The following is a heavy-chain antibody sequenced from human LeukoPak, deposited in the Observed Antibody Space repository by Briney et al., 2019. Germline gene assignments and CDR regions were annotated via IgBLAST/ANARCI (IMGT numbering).Heavy chain of an antibody. CDR3: ARPGASGWYEYAFDI. CDR2: IYPGDSDT. D-gene: IGHD6-19*01. J-gene: IGHJ3*02. V-gene: IGHV5-51*01. Sequence: RGESLKISCKGSGYSFTSYWIGWVRQMPGKGLEWMGIIYPGDSDTRYSPSFQGQVTISADKSISTAYLQWSSLKASDTAMYYCARPGASGWYEYAFDIWGQGTMVTVSS. CDR1: GYSFTSYW.